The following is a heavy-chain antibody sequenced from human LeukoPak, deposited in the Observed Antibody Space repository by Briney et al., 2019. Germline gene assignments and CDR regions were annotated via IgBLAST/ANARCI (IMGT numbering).Heavy chain of an antibody. CDR1: GYTFTGYY. CDR2: INPNSGGT. CDR3: ARDRVTRGDYGDRDY. D-gene: IGHD4-17*01. J-gene: IGHJ4*02. V-gene: IGHV1-2*02. Sequence: RASVKVSCKASGYTFTGYYMHWVRQAPGQGLEWMGWINPNSGGTNYAQKFQGRVTMTRDTSISTAYMELSRLRSDDTAVYYCARDRVTRGDYGDRDYWGQGTLVTVSS.